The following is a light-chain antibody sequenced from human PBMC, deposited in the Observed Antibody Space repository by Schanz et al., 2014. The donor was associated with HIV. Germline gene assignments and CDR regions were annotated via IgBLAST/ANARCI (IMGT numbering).Light chain of an antibody. J-gene: IGKJ5*01. Sequence: ETVLTQSPGSLSLSPGERATLSCRASQTVNPYSLAWYQQKRGQAPRLLIYGASTRATGIPDRFSGSASGTEFTLTISSLQPEDFATYYCQQLNSYPITFGQGTRLEIK. CDR1: QTVNPYS. V-gene: IGKV3-20*01. CDR2: GAS. CDR3: QQLNSYPIT.